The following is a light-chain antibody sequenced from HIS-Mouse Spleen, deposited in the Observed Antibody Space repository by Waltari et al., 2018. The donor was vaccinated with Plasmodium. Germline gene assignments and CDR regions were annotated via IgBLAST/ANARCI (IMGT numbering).Light chain of an antibody. Sequence: QSALTQPRSVSGSPGQSVAISCTGPSSDVGGSNSVSWYQQHPGKAPKLMIYDVSKRPPGVPDRFSGSKSGNTASLTISGLQAEDEADYYCCSYAGSYTWVFGGGTKLTVL. CDR3: CSYAGSYTWV. CDR2: DVS. J-gene: IGLJ3*02. V-gene: IGLV2-11*01. CDR1: SSDVGGSNS.